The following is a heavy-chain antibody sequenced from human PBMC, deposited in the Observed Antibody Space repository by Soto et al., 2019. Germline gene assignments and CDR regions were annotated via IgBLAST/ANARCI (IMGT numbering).Heavy chain of an antibody. J-gene: IGHJ6*02. V-gene: IGHV5-51*01. CDR2: IYPGDSDT. Sequence: EVQLVQSGAEVKKPGESLKISCKGSGYSFTSYWIGWVRQMPGKGLEWMGIIYPGDSDTRYSPSFQGQVTISADKSISTAYLQWGSLKASDSAIYYCARTAAAGKYYYGVDVWGQGTTVTVSS. D-gene: IGHD6-13*01. CDR3: ARTAAAGKYYYGVDV. CDR1: GYSFTSYW.